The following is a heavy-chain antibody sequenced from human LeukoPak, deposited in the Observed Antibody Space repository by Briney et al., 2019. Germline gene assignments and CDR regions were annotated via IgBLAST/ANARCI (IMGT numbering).Heavy chain of an antibody. CDR1: GFTFSSDS. Sequence: GGSLRLSCAASGFTFSSDSMNWVRQAPGKGLEWVSSISSSSSYIYYADSVKGRFTISRDNAKNSLYLQMNSLRAEDTAVYYCARGASGSQYYFDYWGQGTLVTVSS. J-gene: IGHJ4*02. D-gene: IGHD3-10*01. CDR3: ARGASGSQYYFDY. V-gene: IGHV3-21*01. CDR2: ISSSSSYI.